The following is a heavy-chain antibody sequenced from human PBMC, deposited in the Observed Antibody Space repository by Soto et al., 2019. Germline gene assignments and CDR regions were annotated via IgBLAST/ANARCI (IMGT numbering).Heavy chain of an antibody. Sequence: EVQLLESGGGLVQPGGSLRLSCAASGFTFSSYAVSWVRQAPGKGLEWVSAISASGGSTYYADSVKGRFTISRDNSKNTLYLQMNSLRAEDTAVYYCAKDGGGPPVSYYYGMDVWGQGTTVTVSS. V-gene: IGHV3-23*01. D-gene: IGHD3-16*01. J-gene: IGHJ6*02. CDR1: GFTFSSYA. CDR3: AKDGGGPPVSYYYGMDV. CDR2: ISASGGST.